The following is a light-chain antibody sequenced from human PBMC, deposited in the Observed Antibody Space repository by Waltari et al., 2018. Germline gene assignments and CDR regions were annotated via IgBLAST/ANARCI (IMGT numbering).Light chain of an antibody. CDR3: SSFAGNDNLYV. J-gene: IGLJ1*01. Sequence: QSALTQPPSASGSPGQSVTISCTGTSSAVGGYTYFSWYQQHPGKAPKLMIYEVSKRPSGVPDRFSGSKSGNTASLTVSGLQAEDEADYYCSSFAGNDNLYVFGTGTKVTVL. CDR2: EVS. CDR1: SSAVGGYTY. V-gene: IGLV2-8*01.